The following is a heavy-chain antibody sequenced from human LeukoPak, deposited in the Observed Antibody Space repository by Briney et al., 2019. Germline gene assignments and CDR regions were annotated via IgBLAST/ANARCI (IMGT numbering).Heavy chain of an antibody. V-gene: IGHV4-34*01. CDR2: INHSGST. CDR3: ARHPRYDFWSGYYRGFDP. D-gene: IGHD3-3*01. Sequence: SETLSLTCAVYGRSFSGYYWSWIRQPPGKGLEWIGEINHSGSTNYNPSLKSRVTISVDTSKNQFSLKLSSVTAADTAVYYCARHPRYDFWSGYYRGFDPWGQGTLVTVSS. CDR1: GRSFSGYY. J-gene: IGHJ5*02.